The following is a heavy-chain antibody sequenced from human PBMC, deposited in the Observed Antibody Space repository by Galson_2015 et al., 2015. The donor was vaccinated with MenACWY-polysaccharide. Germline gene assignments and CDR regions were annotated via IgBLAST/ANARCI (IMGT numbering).Heavy chain of an antibody. CDR3: ARARGAPGDFDY. CDR2: ISYDGSQT. J-gene: IGHJ4*02. Sequence: SLRLSCAASGFAFSSFALHWVRQAPGKGLEWVAVISYDGSQTNYADSVKGQFSISRDNSKNTLFLQMNSLRPEDTAVYYCARARGAPGDFDYWGQGTLVTVSS. D-gene: IGHD3-10*01. V-gene: IGHV3-30-3*01. CDR1: GFAFSSFA.